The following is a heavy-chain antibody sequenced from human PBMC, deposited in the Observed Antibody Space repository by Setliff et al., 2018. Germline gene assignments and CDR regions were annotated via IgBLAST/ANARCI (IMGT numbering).Heavy chain of an antibody. Sequence: GESLKISCADSNFKGHGINWVRQVPGKGLEWVATINWDGRTTAYRGSVRGRFTISRDNAKNSLYLQMNSLRAEDTARYHCTLFGDRETVDMWGQGTMVTVSS. D-gene: IGHD3-3*01. V-gene: IGHV3-20*01. CDR3: TLFGDRETVDM. CDR1: NFKGHG. J-gene: IGHJ3*02. CDR2: INWDGRTT.